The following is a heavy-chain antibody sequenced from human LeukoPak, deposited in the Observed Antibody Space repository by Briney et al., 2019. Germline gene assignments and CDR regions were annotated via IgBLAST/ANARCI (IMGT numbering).Heavy chain of an antibody. CDR2: MNPNSGNT. D-gene: IGHD6-6*01. CDR1: GYTFTRYD. J-gene: IGHJ3*02. CDR3: ARGPMQLVFKWADAFDI. V-gene: IGHV1-8*01. Sequence: ASVKVSCKASGYTFTRYDINWVRQATGQGLEWMGWMNPNSGNTGYAQKFQGRVTMTRNTSISTAYMELSSLRSEDTAVYYCARGPMQLVFKWADAFDIWGQGTMVTVSS.